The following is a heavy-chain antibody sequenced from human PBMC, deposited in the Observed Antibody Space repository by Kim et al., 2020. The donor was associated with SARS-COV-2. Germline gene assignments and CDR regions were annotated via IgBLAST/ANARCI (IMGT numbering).Heavy chain of an antibody. CDR1: GGTFSSYA. CDR3: ARESGGYSGRIPDGMDV. V-gene: IGHV1-69*06. J-gene: IGHJ6*02. CDR2: IIPIFGTA. Sequence: SVKVSCKASGGTFSSYAISWVRQAPGQGLEWMGGIIPIFGTANYAQKFQGRVTITADKSTSTAYMELSSLRSEDTAVYYCARESGGYSGRIPDGMDVWGQGTTVTVSS. D-gene: IGHD5-12*01.